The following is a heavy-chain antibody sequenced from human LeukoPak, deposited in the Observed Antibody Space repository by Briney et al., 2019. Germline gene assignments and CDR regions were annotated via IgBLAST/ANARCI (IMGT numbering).Heavy chain of an antibody. CDR2: INSDGSST. J-gene: IGHJ1*01. CDR1: GFTFSDYW. V-gene: IGHV3-74*01. CDR3: ARAVYDSSAYQPLEH. D-gene: IGHD3-22*01. Sequence: GGSLRLSCAASGFTFSDYWMHWVRQAPGKVLVWVSRINSDGSSTAYADSVKGRFTISRDNARNTLYLQMNSLRAEDTAVYCCARAVYDSSAYQPLEHWGQGTLVTVSS.